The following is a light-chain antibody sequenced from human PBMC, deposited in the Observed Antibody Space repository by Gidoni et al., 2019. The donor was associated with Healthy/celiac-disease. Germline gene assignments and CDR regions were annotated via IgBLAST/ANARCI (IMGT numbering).Light chain of an antibody. CDR3: AAWDDSLNGLV. V-gene: IGLV1-44*01. J-gene: IGLJ2*01. CDR1: SSNIGSNT. Sequence: QSVPTQPPSESGTPGQRVTIPCSGSSSNIGSNTVNWYQQLPGTAPKLLIYSNNQRPSGVPYRFSGSKSGTSASLAISGLRSEDEADYYCAAWDDSLNGLVFGGGTKLTVL. CDR2: SNN.